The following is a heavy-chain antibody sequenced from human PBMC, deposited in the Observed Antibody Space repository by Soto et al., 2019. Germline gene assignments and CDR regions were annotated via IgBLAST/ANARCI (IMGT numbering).Heavy chain of an antibody. D-gene: IGHD3-16*02. CDR1: GFTFSSHA. CDR3: AKVPPGGSYPEYFQH. J-gene: IGHJ1*01. Sequence: GGSLRLSWSASGFTFSSHAMHWVRQAPGKGLEYVSGISGNGGSTYYADSVKGRFTISRDNSKNTLYLQMNSLRAEDTAVYYCAKVPPGGSYPEYFQHWGQGTLVTVSS. V-gene: IGHV3-64*04. CDR2: ISGNGGST.